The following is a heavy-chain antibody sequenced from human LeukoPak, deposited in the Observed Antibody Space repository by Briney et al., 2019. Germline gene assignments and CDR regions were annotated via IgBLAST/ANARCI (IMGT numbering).Heavy chain of an antibody. J-gene: IGHJ4*02. D-gene: IGHD4-17*01. CDR1: GFTFSSYA. CDR2: ISYDGSNK. CDR3: ARESNGDYLHY. V-gene: IGHV3-30-3*01. Sequence: GGSLRLSCAASGFTFSSYAMHWVRQASGKGLEWVAVISYDGSNKYYADSVKGRFTISRDNSKNTLYLQMNSLRAEDTAVYYCARESNGDYLHYWGQGTLVTVSS.